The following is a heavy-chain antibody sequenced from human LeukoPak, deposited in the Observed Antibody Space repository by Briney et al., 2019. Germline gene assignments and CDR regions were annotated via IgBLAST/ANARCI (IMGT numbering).Heavy chain of an antibody. CDR1: GGSISYYY. CDR2: IYTSGST. V-gene: IGHV4-4*09. CDR3: ARRNDYMDV. J-gene: IGHJ6*03. Sequence: PSETLSLTCTVSGGSISYYYWSWIRQPPGKGLEWIGYIYTSGSTNYNPSLKSRVTISIDTSKNQFSLRLTSVTAADTAVYYCARRNDYMDVWGKGTTVTVSS.